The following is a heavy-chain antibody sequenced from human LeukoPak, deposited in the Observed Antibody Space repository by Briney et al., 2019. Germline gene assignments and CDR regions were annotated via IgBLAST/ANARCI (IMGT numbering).Heavy chain of an antibody. J-gene: IGHJ6*03. D-gene: IGHD3-3*01. CDR2: MRSKAYGGTT. CDR3: ATFWSGYYKGRYYYYMDV. V-gene: IGHV3-49*04. CDR1: GFTFSSYA. Sequence: GRSLRLSCAASGFTFSSYAMHWVRQAPGKGLEWVGLMRSKAYGGTTEYAASVKGRFTISRDDSKSIAYLQMNSLKTDDTAVYYCATFWSGYYKGRYYYYMDVWGKGTTVTVSS.